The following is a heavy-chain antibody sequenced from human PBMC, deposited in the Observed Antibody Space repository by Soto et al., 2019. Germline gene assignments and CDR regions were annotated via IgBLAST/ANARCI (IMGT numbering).Heavy chain of an antibody. CDR3: TTDPGDYQDF. Sequence: GGSLRLSCVVSGVSFTNAWMSWVRQAPGKGLGWVGRIKNKADGGTTDYAAPVRGRFTISRDDSKNTLFLQMNSLETEDTALYYCTTDPGDYQDFWGRGTLVTVSS. D-gene: IGHD4-17*01. V-gene: IGHV3-15*01. CDR1: GVSFTNAW. CDR2: IKNKADGGTT. J-gene: IGHJ4*02.